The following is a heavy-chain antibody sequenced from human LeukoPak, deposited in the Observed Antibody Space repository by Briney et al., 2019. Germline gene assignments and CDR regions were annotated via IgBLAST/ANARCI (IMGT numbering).Heavy chain of an antibody. CDR2: ISAYNGNT. D-gene: IGHD2-2*01. V-gene: IGHV1-18*04. J-gene: IGHJ4*02. CDR1: GYTFTGYY. CDR3: ARDRGYCSSTSCSSIDY. Sequence: ASVKVSCKASGYTFTGYYMHWVRQAPGQGLEWMGWISAYNGNTNYAQKLQGRVTMTTDTSTSTAYMELRSLRSDDTAVYYCARDRGYCSSTSCSSIDYWGQGTLVTVSS.